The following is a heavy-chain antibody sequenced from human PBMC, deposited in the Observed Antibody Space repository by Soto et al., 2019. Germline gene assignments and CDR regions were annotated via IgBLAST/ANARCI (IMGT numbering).Heavy chain of an antibody. CDR3: AKDLIDYSNSCFDD. CDR1: GFSFSNYA. Sequence: GGSLRLSCATSGFSFSNYAMSWVRQAPGKGLEWVAAITSVGYTYYVDSLKGRFTISRDNSKNTLYLQMNSLRAEDTAVYYCAKDLIDYSNSCFDDWGEGTLVTVSS. V-gene: IGHV3-23*01. D-gene: IGHD4-4*01. J-gene: IGHJ4*02. CDR2: ITSVGYT.